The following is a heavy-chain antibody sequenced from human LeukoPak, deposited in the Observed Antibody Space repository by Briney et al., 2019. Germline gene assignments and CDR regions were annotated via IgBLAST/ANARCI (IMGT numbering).Heavy chain of an antibody. CDR2: IRGKGFSDPP. D-gene: IGHD3-16*01. Sequence: GGSLRLSCAASGFTFSDSAIHWVRQASGKGLEWVGRIRGKGFSDPPAYAASVKDGFTISRDDSESTAYLQMNSLKAEDTAVYYCTVPQSGGNWFDPWGPGTQVTVSS. J-gene: IGHJ5*02. CDR3: TVPQSGGNWFDP. CDR1: GFTFSDSA. V-gene: IGHV3-73*01.